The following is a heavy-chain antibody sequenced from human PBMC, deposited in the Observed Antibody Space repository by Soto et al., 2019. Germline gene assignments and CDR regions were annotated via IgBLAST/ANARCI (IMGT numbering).Heavy chain of an antibody. J-gene: IGHJ4*02. Sequence: QVQLVQSGAEVKKPGASVKVSRKASRYTFTRYGMHWVRQAPGQRLEWMGWINAGNGNTKYSQKFQGRVTITTDTSASTAYMELSSLRSEDTAVYYCARDGAVAGDSNFDYWGQGTLVTVSS. CDR2: INAGNGNT. CDR3: ARDGAVAGDSNFDY. CDR1: RYTFTRYG. D-gene: IGHD6-19*01. V-gene: IGHV1-3*01.